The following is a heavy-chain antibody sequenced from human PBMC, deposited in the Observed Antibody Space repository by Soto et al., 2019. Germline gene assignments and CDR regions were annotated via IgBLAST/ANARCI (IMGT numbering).Heavy chain of an antibody. CDR2: INYSGST. Sequence: SETLSLTCTVSGDSVSSYYWTWIRQSPGKGLEWIGYINYSGSTNHNPSLNSRVTISVDTSKNQFSLKLTSMTAADTAVYYCGGGFLEWLHVEYWGQEPRSPSPQ. V-gene: IGHV4-59*02. CDR3: GGGFLEWLHVEY. J-gene: IGHJ4*02. CDR1: GDSVSSYY. D-gene: IGHD3-3*01.